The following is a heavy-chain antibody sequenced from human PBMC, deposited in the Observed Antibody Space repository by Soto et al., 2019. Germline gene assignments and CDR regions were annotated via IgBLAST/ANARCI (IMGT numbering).Heavy chain of an antibody. V-gene: IGHV1-69*13. J-gene: IGHJ1*01. CDR2: IIPIFGTA. D-gene: IGHD3-22*01. CDR3: ARAGTLDYYDSSGYPAEYFQH. Sequence: SVNVSCKSSGGTFSSYSISWVRQAPGQGLECMGGIIPIFGTANYAQKFQGRVTITADESTSTAYMELSSLRSEDTAVYYCARAGTLDYYDSSGYPAEYFQHWGQGTLVTVSS. CDR1: GGTFSSYS.